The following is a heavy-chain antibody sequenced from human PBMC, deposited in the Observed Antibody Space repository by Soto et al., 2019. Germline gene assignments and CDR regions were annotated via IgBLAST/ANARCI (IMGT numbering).Heavy chain of an antibody. CDR2: INPTSEYT. J-gene: IGHJ4*02. CDR3: ARQVDPGYSSD. CDR1: GYTFTSYD. V-gene: IGHV1-8*01. Sequence: ASLTVSCKASGYTFTSYDINWVRQAPGQGLEWVGWINPTSEYTAHAQKFQGRVTLTREISTATAYMELSSLTSEDTAVYFCARQVDPGYSSDWGPGTQVTVSS. D-gene: IGHD2-15*01.